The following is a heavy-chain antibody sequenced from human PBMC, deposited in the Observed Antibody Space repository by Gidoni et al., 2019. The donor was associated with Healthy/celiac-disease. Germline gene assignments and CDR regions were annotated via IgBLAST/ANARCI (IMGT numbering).Heavy chain of an antibody. Sequence: EVQLVESGGGLVKPGGSLRLSCAASGFTFSSYRMNGGSKAPGKGLEGVSSMSSSSSYIYYADSGKVRFTISRDNAKNSLYLQMNSLRAEDTAVYYCARDSGLRLDVDYWGQGTLVTVSS. D-gene: IGHD5-12*01. J-gene: IGHJ4*02. CDR1: GFTFSSYR. CDR3: ARDSGLRLDVDY. V-gene: IGHV3-21*01. CDR2: MSSSSSYI.